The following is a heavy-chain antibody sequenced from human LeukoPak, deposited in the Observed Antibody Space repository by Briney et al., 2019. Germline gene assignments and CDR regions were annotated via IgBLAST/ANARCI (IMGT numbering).Heavy chain of an antibody. CDR1: GGSISSYY. D-gene: IGHD6-19*01. Sequence: SETLSLTCTVSGGSISSYYWSWIRQPPGKGLEWIGYIHYSGTTNYNPSLKSRVTISVDTSKNQFSLKLSSVTAADTAVYYCARAGYSSGSTYFDYWGQGTLVTVSS. CDR3: ARAGYSSGSTYFDY. J-gene: IGHJ4*02. CDR2: IHYSGTT. V-gene: IGHV4-59*12.